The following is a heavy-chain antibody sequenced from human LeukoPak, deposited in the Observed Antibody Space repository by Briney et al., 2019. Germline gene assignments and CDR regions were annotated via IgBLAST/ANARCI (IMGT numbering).Heavy chain of an antibody. Sequence: GGSLRLSCAASGFTFSSYGMHWVRQATGKGLEGVAFIRYDGSNKYYADSVKGRFTISRDNSNNTLYLQLNSLRAEDTAVYYCAKDLLPYSGSHGDYWGQGTLVTVSS. CDR2: IRYDGSNK. CDR3: AKDLLPYSGSHGDY. CDR1: GFTFSSYG. D-gene: IGHD1-26*01. V-gene: IGHV3-30*02. J-gene: IGHJ4*02.